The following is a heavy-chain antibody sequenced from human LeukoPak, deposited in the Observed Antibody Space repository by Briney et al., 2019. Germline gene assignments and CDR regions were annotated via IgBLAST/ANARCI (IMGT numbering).Heavy chain of an antibody. D-gene: IGHD3-10*01. J-gene: IGHJ4*02. V-gene: IGHV4-39*01. CDR1: GGSISSSSYY. Sequence: PSETLSLTCTVSGGSISSSSYYWGWIRQPPGKGLEWIGSIYYSGSTYYNPSLKSRVTISVGTSKNQFSLKLSSVTAADTAVYYCARQRYYYGSGSAYWGQGTLVTVSS. CDR2: IYYSGST. CDR3: ARQRYYYGSGSAY.